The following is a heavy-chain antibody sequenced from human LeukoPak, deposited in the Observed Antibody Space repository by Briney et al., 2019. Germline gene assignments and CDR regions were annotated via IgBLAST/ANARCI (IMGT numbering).Heavy chain of an antibody. J-gene: IGHJ4*02. CDR1: GFTFSSYG. CDR2: ISYDGSNK. D-gene: IGHD4-23*01. Sequence: GGSLRLSCAASGFTFSSYGMPWVRQAPGKGLEWVAVISYDGSNKYYADSVKGRFTISRDNSKNTLYLQMNSLRAEDTAVYYCAKEVDYGGNYYDYWGQGTLVTVSS. CDR3: AKEVDYGGNYYDY. V-gene: IGHV3-30*18.